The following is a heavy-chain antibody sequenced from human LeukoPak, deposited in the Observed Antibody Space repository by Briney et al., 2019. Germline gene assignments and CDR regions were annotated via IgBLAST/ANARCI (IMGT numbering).Heavy chain of an antibody. Sequence: PSETLSLTCTVSGGSISSSSYYWGWIRQPPGKELEWIESIYYSGSTYYNPSLKSRVTISVDTSKNQFSLKLSSVTAADTAVYYCARDRSIVGAPGAFDIWGQGTMVTVSS. CDR3: ARDRSIVGAPGAFDI. J-gene: IGHJ3*02. CDR2: IYYSGST. CDR1: GGSISSSSYY. V-gene: IGHV4-39*07. D-gene: IGHD1-26*01.